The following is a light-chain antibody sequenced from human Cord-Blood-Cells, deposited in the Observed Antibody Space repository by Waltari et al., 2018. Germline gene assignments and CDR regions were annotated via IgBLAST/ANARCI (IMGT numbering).Light chain of an antibody. CDR1: QSISSW. CDR3: QQYNSYPFT. Sequence: DIQMTQSPSTLSASAGDRVTIPCRASQSISSWLAWYQQKPGKAPKRLIYKASSLESGVPSRFSGSGSGTEFTLTISSLQPDDFATYYCQQYNSYPFTFGPGTKVDIK. V-gene: IGKV1-5*03. J-gene: IGKJ3*01. CDR2: KAS.